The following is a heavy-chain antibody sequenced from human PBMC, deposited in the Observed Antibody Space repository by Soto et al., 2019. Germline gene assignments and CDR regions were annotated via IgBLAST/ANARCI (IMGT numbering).Heavy chain of an antibody. CDR3: ARRVAVAGHYFDY. Sequence: SETLSLTCTVSGGSISSYYWSWIRQPPGKGLEWIGYIYYSGSTNYNPSLKSRVTISVDTSKNQFSLKVSSVTAADAAVYYCARRVAVAGHYFDYWGQGTLVTVSS. CDR2: IYYSGST. V-gene: IGHV4-59*08. J-gene: IGHJ4*02. CDR1: GGSISSYY. D-gene: IGHD6-19*01.